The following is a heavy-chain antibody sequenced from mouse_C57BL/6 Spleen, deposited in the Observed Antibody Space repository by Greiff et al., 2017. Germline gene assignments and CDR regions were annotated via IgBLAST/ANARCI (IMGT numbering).Heavy chain of an antibody. V-gene: IGHV1-7*01. CDR2: INPSSGYT. CDR1: GYTFTSYW. J-gene: IGHJ3*01. CDR3: ARHGLAY. Sequence: VQLQQSGAELAKPGASVKLSCKASGYTFTSYWMHWVKQRPGQGLEWIGYINPSSGYTKYNQKFKDKATLTADKPSRPAYRQLSSLTYEDSAVYDCARHGLAYWGQGTLVTVSA.